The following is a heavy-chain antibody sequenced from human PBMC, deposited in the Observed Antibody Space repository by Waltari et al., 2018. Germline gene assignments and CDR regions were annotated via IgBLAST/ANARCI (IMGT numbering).Heavy chain of an antibody. Sequence: QVQLVQSGAEVKKPGSSLKVSCKASGGTFSSYTISWVRQAPGQGLEWMGRIIPILGIANYAQKFQGRVTITADKSTSTAYMELSSLRSEDTAVYYCARAWGPTAPALWGQGTLVTVSS. CDR2: IIPILGIA. CDR1: GGTFSSYT. CDR3: ARAWGPTAPAL. D-gene: IGHD2-21*02. V-gene: IGHV1-69*02. J-gene: IGHJ4*02.